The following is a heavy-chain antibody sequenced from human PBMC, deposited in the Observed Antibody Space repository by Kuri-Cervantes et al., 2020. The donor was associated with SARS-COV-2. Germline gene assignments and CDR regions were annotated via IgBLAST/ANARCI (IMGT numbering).Heavy chain of an antibody. CDR2: INPDGSYT. CDR3: ARDAANYYDSSGYTYYFDY. V-gene: IGHV3-74*01. D-gene: IGHD3-22*01. Sequence: GESLKISCAASGFTFSGHWIHWVRQAPGKGLVWVSRINPDGSYTNNADSVKGRFTLSRDNAKNMLFLQMHSLRAEDTAVYYCARDAANYYDSSGYTYYFDYWGQGTLVTVSS. CDR1: GFTFSGHW. J-gene: IGHJ4*02.